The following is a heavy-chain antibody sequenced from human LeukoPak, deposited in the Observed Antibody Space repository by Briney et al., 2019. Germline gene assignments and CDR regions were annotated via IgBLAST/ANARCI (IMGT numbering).Heavy chain of an antibody. CDR1: GFTFDDYG. V-gene: IGHV3-20*04. Sequence: GGSLRLSCAASGFTFDDYGMSWVRQAPGKGLEWVSGINWNGSSTGYADSVKGRFTISRDNAKNSLYLQMSSLRAEDTALYYCARATYDSSGYYPEGAFDIWGQGTMVTVSS. CDR3: ARATYDSSGYYPEGAFDI. J-gene: IGHJ3*02. D-gene: IGHD3-22*01. CDR2: INWNGSST.